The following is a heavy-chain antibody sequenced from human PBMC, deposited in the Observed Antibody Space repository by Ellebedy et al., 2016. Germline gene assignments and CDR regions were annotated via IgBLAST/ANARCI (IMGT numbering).Heavy chain of an antibody. CDR2: IYYSGST. J-gene: IGHJ3*02. Sequence: SETLSLTCTVSGGSISSYYWSWIRQPPGKGLEWIGYIYYSGSTNYNPSLKSRVTISVDTSKSQFSLKLSSVTAADTAVYYCARHLGYCSGGSCNPGAFDIWGQGTMVTVSS. D-gene: IGHD2-15*01. V-gene: IGHV4-59*12. CDR3: ARHLGYCSGGSCNPGAFDI. CDR1: GGSISSYY.